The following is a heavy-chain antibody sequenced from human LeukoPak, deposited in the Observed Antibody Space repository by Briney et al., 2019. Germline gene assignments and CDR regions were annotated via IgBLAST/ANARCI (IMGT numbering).Heavy chain of an antibody. D-gene: IGHD6-13*01. Sequence: GGSLRLACAASGFTFSTFAMQWVRQAPGKGLEYVSGISRNGGSTYYADSVKGRFTTSRDNSKNTLYLQMGSLRAEDMAVYYCARQAAGVVYWGQGTLVTVYS. V-gene: IGHV3-64*02. CDR2: ISRNGGST. J-gene: IGHJ4*02. CDR1: GFTFSTFA. CDR3: ARQAAGVVY.